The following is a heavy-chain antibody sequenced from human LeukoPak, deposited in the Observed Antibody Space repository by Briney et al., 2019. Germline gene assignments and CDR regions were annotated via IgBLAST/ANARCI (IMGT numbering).Heavy chain of an antibody. CDR3: ARTISIRSDTWGDIKYFDY. D-gene: IGHD3-10*01. V-gene: IGHV4-39*01. J-gene: IGHJ4*02. Sequence: SETLSLTCSVSGGSISSSSYHWDWIRQSPGKGLEWIGDIYYSGDTHYKPSLKSRLTISVDTSKNQFSLRLSSVTAADTAAYYCARTISIRSDTWGDIKYFDYWGQGTLVTVSS. CDR2: IYYSGDT. CDR1: GGSISSSSYH.